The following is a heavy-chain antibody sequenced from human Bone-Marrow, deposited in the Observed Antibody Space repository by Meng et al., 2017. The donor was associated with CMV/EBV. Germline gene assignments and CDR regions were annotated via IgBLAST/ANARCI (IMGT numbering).Heavy chain of an antibody. CDR2: IIPIFGTA. D-gene: IGHD1-1*01. J-gene: IGHJ6*02. CDR3: ALEEVVYYYYGMDV. Sequence: SVKVSCKASGGTFSSYAISWVRQAPGQGLEWMGGIIPIFGTANYAQKFQGRVTITTDESTSTAYMELSSLRSEDTAVYYCALEEVVYYYYGMDVWGQGTTVTVPS. CDR1: GGTFSSYA. V-gene: IGHV1-69*05.